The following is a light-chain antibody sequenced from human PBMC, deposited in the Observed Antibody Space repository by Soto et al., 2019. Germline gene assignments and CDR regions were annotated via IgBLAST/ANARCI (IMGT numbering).Light chain of an antibody. Sequence: IQLTQSPACLSASVGERVTITCRASQDIRGALAWYQQSPGEAPQLLIYDASTLESGVPSRFSGSSSGTHFTLTISSLQPEDFATYYCQQFLSYPITFGQGTRLEI. CDR1: QDIRGA. CDR2: DAS. V-gene: IGKV1-13*02. CDR3: QQFLSYPIT. J-gene: IGKJ5*01.